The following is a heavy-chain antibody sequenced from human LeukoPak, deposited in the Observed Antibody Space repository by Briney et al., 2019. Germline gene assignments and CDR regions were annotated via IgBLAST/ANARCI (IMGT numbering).Heavy chain of an antibody. V-gene: IGHV3-21*06. CDR1: GFTFSSYT. J-gene: IGHJ5*02. Sequence: GGSLRLSCAASGFTFSSYTMNWVRQAPGKGLEWVSSVDTTSNYIYYADSVKGRFTISRDDAKNSVYLQMNSLRAEDMAVYFCARDSVTVEATRRNSFDPWGQGTLVTVS. D-gene: IGHD2-15*01. CDR3: ARDSVTVEATRRNSFDP. CDR2: VDTTSNYI.